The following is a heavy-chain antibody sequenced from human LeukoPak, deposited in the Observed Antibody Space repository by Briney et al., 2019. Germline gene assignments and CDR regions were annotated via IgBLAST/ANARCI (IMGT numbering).Heavy chain of an antibody. CDR3: ARSLYCSSTSCYYFGY. J-gene: IGHJ4*02. CDR2: IYPGDSDT. V-gene: IGHV5-51*01. Sequence: GESLKISCKGSGYSFTSYWIGWVRQMPGKGLEWMGIIYPGDSDTRYSPSFQGQVTISADKSISTAYLQWSSLKASDTAMYYCARSLYCSSTSCYYFGYWGQGTLVTVSS. CDR1: GYSFTSYW. D-gene: IGHD2-2*01.